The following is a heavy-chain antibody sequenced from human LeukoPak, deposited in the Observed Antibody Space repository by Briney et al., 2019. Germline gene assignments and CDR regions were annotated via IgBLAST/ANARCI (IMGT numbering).Heavy chain of an antibody. D-gene: IGHD6-19*01. CDR2: ISSSSSTI. Sequence: GGSLRLSCAASGFTFSSYSMNWVRQAPGRGLEWVSYISSSSSTIYYADSVKGRFTISRDNAKNSLYLQMNSLRAEDTAVYYCASVAAVAAYNWFDPWGQGTLVTVSS. J-gene: IGHJ5*02. CDR1: GFTFSSYS. CDR3: ASVAAVAAYNWFDP. V-gene: IGHV3-48*04.